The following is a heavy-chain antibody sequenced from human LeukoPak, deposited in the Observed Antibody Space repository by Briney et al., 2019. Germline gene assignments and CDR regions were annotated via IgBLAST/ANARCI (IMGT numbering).Heavy chain of an antibody. CDR2: IYYSGST. V-gene: IGHV4-59*01. CDR1: GGSTSSYY. CDR3: ARQVGRNDAFDI. Sequence: PSETLSLTCTVSGGSTSSYYWSWIRQPPGKGLEWIGYIYYSGSTNCNPSLKSRVTISVDTSKNQFSLKLSSVTAADTAVYYCARQVGRNDAFDIWGQGTMVTVSS. D-gene: IGHD3-10*01. J-gene: IGHJ3*02.